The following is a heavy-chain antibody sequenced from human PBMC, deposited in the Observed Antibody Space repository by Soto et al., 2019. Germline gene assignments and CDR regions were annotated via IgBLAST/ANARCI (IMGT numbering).Heavy chain of an antibody. D-gene: IGHD3-3*01. CDR2: ISGSDGKT. J-gene: IGHJ4*02. CDR3: ARWSYLDY. CDR1: GFSFGSYA. Sequence: PVGSLRLSCAASGFSFGSYALSWVRQAPGKGLEWVSTISGSDGKTFYADSVKGRFSISRDTSQSTLYLQMNSLRADDTAMYYCARWSYLDYWGQGTRVTAPQ. V-gene: IGHV3-23*01.